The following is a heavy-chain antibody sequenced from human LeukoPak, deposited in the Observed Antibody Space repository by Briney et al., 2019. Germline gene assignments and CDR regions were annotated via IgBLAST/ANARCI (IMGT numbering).Heavy chain of an antibody. CDR2: IYYSGST. D-gene: IGHD1/OR15-1a*01. J-gene: IGHJ3*02. CDR1: GGSISSGGYY. CDR3: ARLEHAAFDI. V-gene: IGHV4-31*03. Sequence: SQTLSLTCTVSGGSISSGGYYWSWIRQHPGKGLEWIGYIYYSGSTYYNPSLKSRATISVDTSKNQFSLKLSSVTAADTAVYYCARLEHAAFDIWGQGTMVTVSS.